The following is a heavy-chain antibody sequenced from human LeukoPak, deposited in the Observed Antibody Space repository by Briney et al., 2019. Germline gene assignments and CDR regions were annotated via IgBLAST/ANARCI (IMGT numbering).Heavy chain of an antibody. J-gene: IGHJ4*02. CDR1: GFTVNSNY. D-gene: IGHD2-21*02. CDR2: IYSGGST. V-gene: IGHV3-66*02. CDR3: AKAGPNRGGNCGGDCSIYSDY. Sequence: LSGGSLRLSCAASGFTVNSNYMSWVRQAPGKGLEWVSVIYSGGSTYYADSVKGRFTISRDNSKNTLYLQMNSLRAEDTAVYYCAKAGPNRGGNCGGDCSIYSDYWGQGTLVTVSS.